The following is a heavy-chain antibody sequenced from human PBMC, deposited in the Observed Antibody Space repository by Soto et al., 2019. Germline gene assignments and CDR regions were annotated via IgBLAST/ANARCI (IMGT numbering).Heavy chain of an antibody. CDR1: GGSISSYY. Sequence: PSETLSLTCTVSGGSISSYYWSWIRQPPGKGLEWIGYIYYSGSTNYNPSLKSRVTISVDTSKNQFSLKLSSVTAADTAVYYCARAVPAATVYYFDYWGQGTLVTV. D-gene: IGHD2-2*01. CDR2: IYYSGST. CDR3: ARAVPAATVYYFDY. J-gene: IGHJ4*02. V-gene: IGHV4-59*01.